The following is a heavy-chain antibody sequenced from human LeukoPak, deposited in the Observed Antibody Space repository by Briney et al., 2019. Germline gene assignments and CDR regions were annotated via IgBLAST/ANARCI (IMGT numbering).Heavy chain of an antibody. CDR2: INWNGGST. CDR3: ARGEYCSSTSCWSSYYYYMDV. Sequence: PGGSLRLSCAASGFTFDDYGMSWVRQAPGKGLEWVSGINWNGGSTGYADSVKGRFTISRDNAKNSLYLQMNSLRAEDTALYYCARGEYCSSTSCWSSYYYYMDVWGKGTTVTVSS. J-gene: IGHJ6*03. D-gene: IGHD2-2*01. V-gene: IGHV3-20*04. CDR1: GFTFDDYG.